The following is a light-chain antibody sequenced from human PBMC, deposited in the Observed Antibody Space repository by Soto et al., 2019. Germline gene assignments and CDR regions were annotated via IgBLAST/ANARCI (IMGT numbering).Light chain of an antibody. V-gene: IGLV2-14*01. CDR2: EVT. CDR1: NSDVGGYNY. CDR3: SSYTTSSTGV. J-gene: IGLJ3*02. Sequence: QSALTQSASVSGSPGQSITISCTGTNSDVGGYNYVSWYQQHPGKAPKLMIYEVTNRPSGVSNRFSGSKSGNTASLTISGLQAEDEADYYCSSYTTSSTGVFGGGTKLTVL.